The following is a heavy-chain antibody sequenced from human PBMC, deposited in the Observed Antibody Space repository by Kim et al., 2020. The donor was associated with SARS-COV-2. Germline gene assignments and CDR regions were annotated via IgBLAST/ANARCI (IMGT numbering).Heavy chain of an antibody. CDR2: T. J-gene: IGHJ4*02. V-gene: IGHV3-48*01. D-gene: IGHD3-16*01. CDR3: ARGGFYTSFDY. Sequence: THYADSVRCLFTTSRDNANSSLYLQLNSLSPEDTAVYYCARGGFYTSFDYWGQGTLVTVSS.